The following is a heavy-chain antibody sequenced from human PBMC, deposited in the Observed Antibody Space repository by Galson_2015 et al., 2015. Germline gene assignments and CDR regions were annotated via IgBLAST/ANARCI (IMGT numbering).Heavy chain of an antibody. V-gene: IGHV3-48*03. CDR2: ISRSGNTI. CDR3: AREGWFDP. CDR1: GFTFSSYE. Sequence: SLRLSCAASGFTFSSYEMNWVRQAPGKGLEWVSYISRSGNTIYYADSVKGRFTISRDNAKNSLYLQMNSLRAEDTAVYYCAREGWFDPWGQGTLVSVSS. J-gene: IGHJ5*02.